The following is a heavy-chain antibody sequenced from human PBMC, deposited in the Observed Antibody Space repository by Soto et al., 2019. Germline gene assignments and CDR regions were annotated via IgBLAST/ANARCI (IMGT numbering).Heavy chain of an antibody. CDR2: IYYSGST. J-gene: IGHJ6*02. CDR3: ARDRGDCSGGSCYIESYYYYGMDV. CDR1: GGSVSSGSYY. D-gene: IGHD2-15*01. V-gene: IGHV4-61*01. Sequence: SETLSLTCTVSGGSVSSGSYYWSWIRQPPGKGLEWIGYIYYSGSTNYNPSLKSRVTISVDTSKNQFSLKLSSVTAADTAVYYCARDRGDCSGGSCYIESYYYYGMDVWGQGTTLTVSS.